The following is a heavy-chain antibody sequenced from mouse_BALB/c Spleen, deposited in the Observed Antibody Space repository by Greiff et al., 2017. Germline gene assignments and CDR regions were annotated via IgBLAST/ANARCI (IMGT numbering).Heavy chain of an antibody. CDR3: ARGGTTGTPFAY. D-gene: IGHD4-1*02. CDR1: GYTFTDYN. V-gene: IGHV1S29*02. CDR2: IYPYNGGT. Sequence: EVQLQQSGPELVKPGASVKISCKASGYTFTDYNMHWVKQSHGKSLEWIGYIYPYNGGTGYNQKFKSKATLTVDNSSSTAYMELRSLTSEDSAVYYCARGGTTGTPFAYWGQGTLVTVSA. J-gene: IGHJ3*01.